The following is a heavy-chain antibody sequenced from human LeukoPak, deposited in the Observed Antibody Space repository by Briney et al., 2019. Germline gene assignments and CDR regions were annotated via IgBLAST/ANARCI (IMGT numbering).Heavy chain of an antibody. J-gene: IGHJ3*02. V-gene: IGHV1-46*01. Sequence: ASVKVSCKASGYTFTSYYIHWVRQAPGRGLEWMGIINPRGGFTTYAQKFQGRVTMTRDTSTSTVYMELSSLRSEDTAVYYCARERIRGNIHFDDRSGYPPHDAFDIWGQGTLITVSS. D-gene: IGHD3-22*01. CDR3: ARERIRGNIHFDDRSGYPPHDAFDI. CDR1: GYTFTSYY. CDR2: INPRGGFT.